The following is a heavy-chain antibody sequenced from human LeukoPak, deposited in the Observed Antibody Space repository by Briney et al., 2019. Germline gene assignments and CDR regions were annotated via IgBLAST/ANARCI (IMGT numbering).Heavy chain of an antibody. CDR1: GFTFSSYG. CDR2: INQDGSEK. J-gene: IGHJ4*02. CDR3: APHCSSASCPDY. D-gene: IGHD2-2*01. Sequence: GGSLRLSCAASGFTFSSYGMHWVRQTPGKGLEWVANINQDGSEKYYVDSVKGRFTISRDNARNSLYLQVNSLRTEDTSVYYCAPHCSSASCPDYWGQGTLVTVSS. V-gene: IGHV3-7*01.